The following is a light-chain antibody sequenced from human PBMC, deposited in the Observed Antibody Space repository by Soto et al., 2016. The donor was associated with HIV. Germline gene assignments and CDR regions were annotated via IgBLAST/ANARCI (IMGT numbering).Light chain of an antibody. J-gene: IGKJ4*01. CDR1: QGISNQ. Sequence: DIQMTQAPSAMSASVGDRVTITCRASQGISNQLAWFQQKPGNFPKRLIYAASSLQSGVPSRFSGSGSGTEFTLTISSLQPEDSATXYCLQHISYPLTFGGGPRWRSN. V-gene: IGKV1-17*03. CDR2: AAS. CDR3: LQHISYPLT.